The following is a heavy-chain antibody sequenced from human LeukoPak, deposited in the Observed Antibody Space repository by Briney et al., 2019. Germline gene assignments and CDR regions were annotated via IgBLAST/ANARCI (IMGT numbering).Heavy chain of an antibody. CDR1: GGSFSGYY. J-gene: IGHJ5*02. D-gene: IGHD3-10*01. CDR3: AREGPGVYYGSGSFNWFDP. CDR2: INHSGST. V-gene: IGHV4-34*01. Sequence: KPSETLSLTCAVYGGSFSGYYWSWIRQPPGKGLEWIGEINHSGSTNYNPSLKSRVTISVDTSKNQFSPKLSSVTAADTAVYYCAREGPGVYYGSGSFNWFDPWGQGTLVTVSS.